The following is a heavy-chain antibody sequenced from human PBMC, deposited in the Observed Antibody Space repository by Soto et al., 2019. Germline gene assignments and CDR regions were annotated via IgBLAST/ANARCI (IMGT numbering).Heavy chain of an antibody. CDR2: ISYDGSNK. CDR3: ASGTIVVVTVGGY. Sequence: GGSLRLSCAASGFTFSSYAMHWVRQAPGKGLEWVAVISYDGSNKYYADSVKGRFTIPRDNSKNTLYLQMNSLRAEDTAVYYCASGTIVVVTVGGYWGQGPLVTVSS. D-gene: IGHD2-21*02. CDR1: GFTFSSYA. V-gene: IGHV3-30-3*01. J-gene: IGHJ4*02.